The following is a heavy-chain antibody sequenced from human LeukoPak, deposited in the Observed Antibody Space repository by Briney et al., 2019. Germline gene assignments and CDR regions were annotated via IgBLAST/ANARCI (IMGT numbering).Heavy chain of an antibody. CDR3: ARDQWRLFDY. CDR2: IKEDGSDI. V-gene: IGHV3-7*04. D-gene: IGHD2-21*02. Sequence: GGSLRLSCAASGFTFNNYWMSWVRQAPGKGLEWVANIKEDGSDIYYVDSVKGRFTISRDNAKNLLYQQMNSLRAEDTAVYYCARDQWRLFDYWGQGTLVTVSS. CDR1: GFTFNNYW. J-gene: IGHJ4*02.